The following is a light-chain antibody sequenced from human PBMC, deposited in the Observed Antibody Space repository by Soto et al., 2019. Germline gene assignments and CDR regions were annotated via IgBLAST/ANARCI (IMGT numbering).Light chain of an antibody. CDR1: QTVRNNY. Sequence: EFVLTQSPGTLSLSPGERATLSCRASQTVRNNYLAWYQQKPGQAPRLLIYGASSRATGIPDRFSGSGSGTDFTLTISRLEPEDFAVYYCQQYNNWPPVTFGQGTKVDIK. CDR3: QQYNNWPPVT. J-gene: IGKJ1*01. V-gene: IGKV3-20*01. CDR2: GAS.